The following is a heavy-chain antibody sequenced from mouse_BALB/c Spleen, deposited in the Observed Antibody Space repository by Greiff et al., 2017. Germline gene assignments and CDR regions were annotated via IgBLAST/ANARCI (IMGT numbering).Heavy chain of an antibody. J-gene: IGHJ4*01. CDR3: ARRGGSSSYYYAMDY. CDR2: INPYNDGT. Sequence: VQLKQSGPELVKPGASVKMSCKASGYTFTSYVMHWVKQKPGQGLEWIGYINPYNDGTKYNEKFKGKATLTSDKSSSTAYMELSSLTSEDSAVYYCARRGGSSSYYYAMDYWGQGTSVTVSS. CDR1: GYTFTSYV. D-gene: IGHD1-1*01. V-gene: IGHV1-14*01.